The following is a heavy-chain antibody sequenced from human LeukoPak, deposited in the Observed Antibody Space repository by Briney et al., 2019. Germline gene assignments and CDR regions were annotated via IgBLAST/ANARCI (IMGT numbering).Heavy chain of an antibody. CDR3: AREXGVGPTAPPDYYSYQMDX. CDR2: ISPYTTKT. V-gene: IGHV1-18*01. J-gene: IGHJ6*03. CDR1: GYTFISYG. Sequence: ASVRVSCKASGYTFISYGITWVRQAPGQGLEWMGWISPYTTKTNYAQSLQGRVTMTTDTSTSTAYMELRSLRSDDTAVYYCAREXGVGPTAPPDYYSYQMDXWGKGXTVTV. D-gene: IGHD1-26*01.